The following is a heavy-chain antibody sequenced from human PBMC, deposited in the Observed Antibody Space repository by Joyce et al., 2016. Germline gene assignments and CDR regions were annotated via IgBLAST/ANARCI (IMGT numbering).Heavy chain of an antibody. D-gene: IGHD6-6*01. J-gene: IGHJ5*02. CDR1: GFSFSGYW. V-gene: IGHV3-74*01. CDR2: INTDGSSP. Sequence: EVQLVESGGGLVQPGGSLRLSCAASGFSFSGYWIHWVRQAPGKGRVGVSRINTDGSSPRFADSVKGRFTISRDNARNTLYLQMNSLRAEDTAVYYCVRGISARPGGPNWFDPWGQGTLVTVSS. CDR3: VRGISARPGGPNWFDP.